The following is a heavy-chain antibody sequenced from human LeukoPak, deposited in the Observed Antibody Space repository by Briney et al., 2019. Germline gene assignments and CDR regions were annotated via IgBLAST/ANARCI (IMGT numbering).Heavy chain of an antibody. CDR3: ARDRTVAGPLGY. Sequence: ASVKVSCKASGYTFTSYGVSWVQQAPGQGLEWMGWISAYNGNTNYAQKLQGRVTMTTDTSTSTAYMELRSLRSDDTAVYYCARDRTVAGPLGYWGQGTLVTVSS. CDR1: GYTFTSYG. D-gene: IGHD6-19*01. CDR2: ISAYNGNT. J-gene: IGHJ4*02. V-gene: IGHV1-18*01.